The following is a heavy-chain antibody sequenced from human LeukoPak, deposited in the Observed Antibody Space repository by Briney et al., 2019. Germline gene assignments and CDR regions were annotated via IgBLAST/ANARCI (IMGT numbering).Heavy chain of an antibody. CDR1: GYTFTSYG. V-gene: IGHV1-18*01. CDR3: ARGTSYSTSYSSGWYGEYPHTNWFDP. D-gene: IGHD6-19*01. Sequence: ASVKDSCKAAGYTFTSYGISWVRQAPGQGLEWMGWISAYNGNTNYAQKLQGRVTMTTDTSPSTAYMELRSLRSDDTAVYYCARGTSYSTSYSSGWYGEYPHTNWFDPWGQGTLVTVSS. CDR2: ISAYNGNT. J-gene: IGHJ5*02.